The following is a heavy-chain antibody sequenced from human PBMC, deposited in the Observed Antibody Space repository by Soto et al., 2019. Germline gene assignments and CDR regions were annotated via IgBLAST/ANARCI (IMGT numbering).Heavy chain of an antibody. CDR1: GGSISSGDYY. CDR3: ASSYYDSSGYYSGYYYYAMDV. CDR2: IYYRGST. D-gene: IGHD3-22*01. J-gene: IGHJ6*02. V-gene: IGHV4-30-4*01. Sequence: PSETLSLTCTVSGGSISSGDYYWSWIRQPPGKGLEWMGYIYYRGSTSYIPSLKSRVTISVDTSKYQFSLKLNSVTAADTAVYYCASSYYDSSGYYSGYYYYAMDVWGQGTTVS.